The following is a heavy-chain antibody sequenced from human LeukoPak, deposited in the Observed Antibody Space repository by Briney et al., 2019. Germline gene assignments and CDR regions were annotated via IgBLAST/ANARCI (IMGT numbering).Heavy chain of an antibody. D-gene: IGHD2-2*02. CDR1: GGSVSTDYYF. Sequence: SQTLSLTFSGSGGSVSTDYYFWNWLRQPAGKGLEWIGRVYSSGTTHYNPSLNSRVTMSVDPSKNLFSLRLSSATAADTAVYYCAGYREPYYHLSHTLTIWGQGTMVAVSS. CDR3: AGYREPYYHLSHTLTI. J-gene: IGHJ3*02. V-gene: IGHV4-61*02. CDR2: VYSSGTT.